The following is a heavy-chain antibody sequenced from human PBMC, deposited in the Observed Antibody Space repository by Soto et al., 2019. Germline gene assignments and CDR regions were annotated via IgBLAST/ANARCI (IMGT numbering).Heavy chain of an antibody. J-gene: IGHJ4*02. CDR1: GGSSSSGGYY. CDR2: IHYSGST. Sequence: SETLSLTCTVSGGSSSSGGYYWSWILHRPGKGLEWIGDIHYSGSTFYNPYIKSRVTISVDTSENQFSLKLSSMTPADTAVYYGASGEVLPAASLDYWAQGPLVTVSS. V-gene: IGHV4-31*03. CDR3: ASGEVLPAASLDY. D-gene: IGHD2-2*01.